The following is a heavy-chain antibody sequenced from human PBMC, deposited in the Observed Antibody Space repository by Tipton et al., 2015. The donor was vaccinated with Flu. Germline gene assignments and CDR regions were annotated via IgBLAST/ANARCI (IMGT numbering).Heavy chain of an antibody. CDR1: GLTFSNYW. J-gene: IGHJ4*02. V-gene: IGHV3-7*01. CDR2: IKADGSET. D-gene: IGHD1-26*01. Sequence: GSLRLSCAASGLTFSNYWMSWVRQAPGKGLEWVANIKADGSETYYVDSVKGRFTISRDNARNSPSLQMNGLRAEDTALYYCTREHYERLGATDYWGQGTLVTVSS. CDR3: TREHYERLGATDY.